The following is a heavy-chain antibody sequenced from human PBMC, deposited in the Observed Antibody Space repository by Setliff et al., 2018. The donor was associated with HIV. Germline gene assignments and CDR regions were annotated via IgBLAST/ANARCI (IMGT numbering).Heavy chain of an antibody. D-gene: IGHD3-10*01. CDR1: GYIYTNYA. CDR3: ARDRWFGESAPRLLDY. J-gene: IGHJ4*02. Sequence: ASVKVSCKASGYIYTNYAIHWVRQAPGQGLEWMGWINCGNGATKYAQNFQDRFTITTDTSASTVYMELCSLRSEDTAVYYCARDRWFGESAPRLLDYWGPGTQVTVSS. CDR2: INCGNGAT. V-gene: IGHV1-3*01.